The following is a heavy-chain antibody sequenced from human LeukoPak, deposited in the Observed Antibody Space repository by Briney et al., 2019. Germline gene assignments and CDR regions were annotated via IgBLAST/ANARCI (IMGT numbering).Heavy chain of an antibody. CDR2: INHSGST. CDR1: GGSFSGCY. V-gene: IGHV4-34*01. D-gene: IGHD3-10*01. Sequence: PSETLSLTCAVYGGSFSGCYWSWIRQPPGKGLEWIGEINHSGSTIYNPSLKSRVTISVDTYKNQFSLKLSSVTAADTAVYYCARDGGSGSYYKKNWFDPWGQGTLVTVSS. J-gene: IGHJ5*02. CDR3: ARDGGSGSYYKKNWFDP.